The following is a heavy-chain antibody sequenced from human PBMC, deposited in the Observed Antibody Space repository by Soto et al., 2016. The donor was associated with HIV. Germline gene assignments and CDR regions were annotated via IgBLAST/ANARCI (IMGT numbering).Heavy chain of an antibody. D-gene: IGHD5-12*01. J-gene: IGHJ4*02. CDR2: INHSGST. Sequence: QVRLQQWGAGLLKPSETLSLTCVVYGGSFSGDYWSWIRQPPGKGLEWIGEINHSGSTNYNPSLKSRVTISVDTSKNQFSLKLSSVTAADTAVYYCARVVLRDGYNYSDFDYWGQGTLVTVSS. CDR1: GGSFSGDY. V-gene: IGHV4-34*01. CDR3: ARVVLRDGYNYSDFDY.